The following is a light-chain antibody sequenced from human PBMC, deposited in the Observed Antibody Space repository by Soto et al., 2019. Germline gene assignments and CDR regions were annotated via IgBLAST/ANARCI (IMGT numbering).Light chain of an antibody. CDR3: QQQST. V-gene: IGKV3-20*01. CDR1: QYLSSSY. J-gene: IGKJ2*01. Sequence: EIVLTQSPGTLSLSPGERATLSCRASQYLSSSYLVWYQQKPGQAPRFLIYAASNRTTSIPNRFSDNDSPTEYTLTIIRFEPKDFAMYYCQQQSTFGQGTKLEIK. CDR2: AAS.